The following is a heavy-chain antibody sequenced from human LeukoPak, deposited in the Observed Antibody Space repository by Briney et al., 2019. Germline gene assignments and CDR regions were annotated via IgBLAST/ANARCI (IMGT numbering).Heavy chain of an antibody. V-gene: IGHV5-51*01. D-gene: IGHD3-16*01. J-gene: IGHJ4*02. CDR3: ARSLTPVSY. CDR2: IFPADSDT. CDR1: GYIFSNYW. Sequence: GESLKISCKGSGYIFSNYWIGWVRQMPGKGLEWMGIIFPADSDTRYKPSFQDQVTISADKSISTAYLQWSSLKASDTAMYYCARSLTPVSYWGQGTLVTVSS.